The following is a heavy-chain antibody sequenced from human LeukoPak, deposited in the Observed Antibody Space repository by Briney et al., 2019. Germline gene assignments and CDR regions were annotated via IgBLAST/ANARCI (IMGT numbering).Heavy chain of an antibody. CDR1: GFTFSSYA. Sequence: GGSLRLSCAASGFTFSSYAMHWVRQAPGKGLEWVAVISYDGSNKYYADSVKGRFTISRDNAKNSLYLQMNSLRAEDTAVYYCARVRESSSSWAFDYWGQGTLVTVSS. CDR3: ARVRESSSSWAFDY. J-gene: IGHJ4*02. D-gene: IGHD6-13*01. V-gene: IGHV3-30-3*01. CDR2: ISYDGSNK.